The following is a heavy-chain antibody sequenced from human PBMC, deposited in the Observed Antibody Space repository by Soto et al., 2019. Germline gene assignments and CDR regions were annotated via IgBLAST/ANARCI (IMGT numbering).Heavy chain of an antibody. CDR1: GFTFSGSA. CDR2: IRSKANSYAT. CDR3: TRHGDPYYDFWSGPVGDAFDI. J-gene: IGHJ3*02. V-gene: IGHV3-73*02. D-gene: IGHD3-3*01. Sequence: VQLVESGGGLVQPGGSLKLSCAASGFTFSGSAMHWVRQASGKGLEWVGRIRSKANSYATAYAASVKGRFTISRDDSKNTAYLQMNSLKTEDTAVYYCTRHGDPYYDFWSGPVGDAFDIWGQGTMVTVSS.